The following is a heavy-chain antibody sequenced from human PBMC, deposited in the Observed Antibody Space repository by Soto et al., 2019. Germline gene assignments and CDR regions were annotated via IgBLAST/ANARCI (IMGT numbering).Heavy chain of an antibody. Sequence: SETLSLTCTVSGGSISSGGYYWSWIRQHPGKGLEWMGYIYYSGSSTYNPSLKSRVTISVDTSKNQLSLKLSSVTAADTAVYYCARGLTWLVPWGQGTLVTVYS. CDR1: GGSISSGGYY. V-gene: IGHV4-31*03. CDR2: IYYSGSS. CDR3: ARGLTWLVP. J-gene: IGHJ5*02.